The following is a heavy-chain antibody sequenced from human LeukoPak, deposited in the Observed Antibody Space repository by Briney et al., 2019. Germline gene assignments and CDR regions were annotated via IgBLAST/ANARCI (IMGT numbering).Heavy chain of an antibody. CDR3: AGYRLVALDY. CDR2: INHSGST. D-gene: IGHD5-12*01. Sequence: SETLSLTCAVYGGSFSGYYWSWIRQPPGKGLEWIGEINHSGSTNYNPSLKSRVNISVDTSKNQFSLKLRSVTAADTARLYCAGYRLVALDYWGQGTLLTVS. J-gene: IGHJ4*02. CDR1: GGSFSGYY. V-gene: IGHV4-34*01.